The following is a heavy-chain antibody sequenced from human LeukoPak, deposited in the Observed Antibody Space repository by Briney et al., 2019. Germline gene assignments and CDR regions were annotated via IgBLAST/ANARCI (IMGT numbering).Heavy chain of an antibody. CDR1: GFTFGDYA. J-gene: IGHJ5*02. CDR3: TRDKVRSSSSNWFDP. CDR2: IRSKAYGGTT. Sequence: PRGSLRLSCTASGFTFGDYAMSWARQAPGKGLEWVGFIRSKAYGGTTEYAASVKGRFTISRDDSKSIAYLQMNSLKTEDTAVYYCTRDKVRSSSSNWFDPWGQGTLVTVSS. D-gene: IGHD6-6*01. V-gene: IGHV3-49*04.